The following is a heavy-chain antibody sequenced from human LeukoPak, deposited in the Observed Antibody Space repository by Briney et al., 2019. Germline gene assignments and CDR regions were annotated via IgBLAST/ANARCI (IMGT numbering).Heavy chain of an antibody. CDR2: ISYDGSNK. Sequence: GGSLRLSCATSGFTFSSYAMHWVRQAPGKGLEWVAVISYDGSNKYYADSVKGRFTISRDNSKNTLYLQMNSLRAEDTAVYYCARDEVRGVMGYWGQGTLVTVSS. CDR3: ARDEVRGVMGY. D-gene: IGHD3-10*01. J-gene: IGHJ4*02. CDR1: GFTFSSYA. V-gene: IGHV3-30*04.